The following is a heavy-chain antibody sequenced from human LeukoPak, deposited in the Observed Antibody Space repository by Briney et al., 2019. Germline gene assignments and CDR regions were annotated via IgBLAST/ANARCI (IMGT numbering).Heavy chain of an antibody. CDR1: GGSVSSGSYY. CDR2: IYYSGST. CDR3: ARGSSYSSSWYPHWFDP. Sequence: SETLSLTCTVSGGSVSSGSYYWSWIRQPPGKGLEWIGYIYYSGSTNYNPSLKSRVTISVDTSKNQFSLKLSSVTAADTAVYYCARGSSYSSSWYPHWFDPWGQGTLVTVSS. J-gene: IGHJ5*02. V-gene: IGHV4-61*01. D-gene: IGHD6-13*01.